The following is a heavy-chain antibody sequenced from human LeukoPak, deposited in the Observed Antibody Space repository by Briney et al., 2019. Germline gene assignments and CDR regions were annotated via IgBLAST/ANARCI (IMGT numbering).Heavy chain of an antibody. D-gene: IGHD3-10*01. CDR3: ARGGYGLGSYDYYYCGMDV. J-gene: IGHJ6*02. V-gene: IGHV3-30-3*01. CDR1: GFTFTTFA. CDR2: ISYDGSNQ. Sequence: PGGSLRLSCAASGFTFTTFAMHWVRQAPGKGLQWVAVISYDGSNQYYTDSVKGRFTISRDNSKNTLYLQMNSLRPEDTAVYYCARGGYGLGSYDYYYCGMDVWGQGTTVTVSS.